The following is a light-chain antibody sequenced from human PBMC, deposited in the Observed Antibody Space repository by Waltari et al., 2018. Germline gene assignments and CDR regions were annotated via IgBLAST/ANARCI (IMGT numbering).Light chain of an antibody. CDR1: QSISNW. V-gene: IGKV1-5*03. J-gene: IGKJ4*01. CDR2: KAS. Sequence: DIEMTQSPSTLSASVGDRVTITCRASQSISNWLAWYQQKLGKAPKLLIYKASSLQTDVPSRFSGSGSGTEFTLTISSLQPDDFATFYCQHYSRYPPTFGGGTKVEIK. CDR3: QHYSRYPPT.